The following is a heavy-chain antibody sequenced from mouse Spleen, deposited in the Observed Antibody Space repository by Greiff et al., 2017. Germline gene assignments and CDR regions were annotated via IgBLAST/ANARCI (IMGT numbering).Heavy chain of an antibody. V-gene: IGHV14-2*01. CDR2: IDPEDGDT. D-gene: IGHD2-12*01. Sequence: VQLQQSGAELVKPGASVKLSCTASGFNFKGYDMHWVKQRPEQGLEWIGRIDPEDGDTKYAQKFKGKATITADTSSNTAYLQLSSLTSEDTAVYYCARTGSYYSYDGGFDYWGQGTTLTVSS. CDR1: GFNFKGYD. J-gene: IGHJ2*01. CDR3: ARTGSYYSYDGGFDY.